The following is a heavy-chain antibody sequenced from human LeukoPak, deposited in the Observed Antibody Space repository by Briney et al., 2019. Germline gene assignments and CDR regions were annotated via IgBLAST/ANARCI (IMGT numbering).Heavy chain of an antibody. CDR2: IYPGDSDT. CDR1: GYSFTSYW. Sequence: GESLKISCKGSGYSFTSYWIGWVRQMPGKGLEWMGIIYPGDSDTGYSPSFQGQVTISADKSISTAYLQWSSLKASDTAMYYCASTLYYDFWSGYFHGSFYGMDVWGQGTTVTVSS. V-gene: IGHV5-51*01. J-gene: IGHJ6*02. CDR3: ASTLYYDFWSGYFHGSFYGMDV. D-gene: IGHD3-3*01.